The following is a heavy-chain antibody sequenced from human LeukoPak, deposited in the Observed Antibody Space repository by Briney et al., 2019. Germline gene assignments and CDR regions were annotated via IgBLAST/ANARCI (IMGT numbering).Heavy chain of an antibody. Sequence: PGGSLTLSCVASGFTFSKAWMSWVRQAPGKGLEWVGHIKSNADGGTTDFAAPVKGRFSISRDDSKDTLFLQMNSLQSEDSGVYYCTTLHIVVVTAFGWFDPWGQGTLVTVSS. CDR3: TTLHIVVVTAFGWFDP. CDR2: IKSNADGGTT. J-gene: IGHJ5*02. CDR1: GFTFSKAW. D-gene: IGHD2-21*02. V-gene: IGHV3-15*01.